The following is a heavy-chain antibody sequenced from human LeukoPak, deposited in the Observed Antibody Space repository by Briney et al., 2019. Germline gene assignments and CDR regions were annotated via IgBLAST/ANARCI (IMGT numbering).Heavy chain of an antibody. CDR2: ISSSGSTK. CDR1: GFTFSSYE. D-gene: IGHD3-22*01. V-gene: IGHV3-48*03. J-gene: IGHJ4*02. Sequence: GGSLRLSCTASGFTFSSYEMNWVRQAPGKGLEWVSSISSSGSTKYYADSVRGRFTISRDNAKNSLYLQMNSLRVEGTAVYYCARGNYYDNSGSYYENFDYWGQGALVTVSS. CDR3: ARGNYYDNSGSYYENFDY.